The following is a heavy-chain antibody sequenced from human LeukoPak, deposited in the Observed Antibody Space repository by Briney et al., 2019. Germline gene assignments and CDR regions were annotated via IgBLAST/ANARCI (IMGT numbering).Heavy chain of an antibody. CDR1: GGSISSSSYY. V-gene: IGHV4-39*07. Sequence: SETLSLTCTVSGGSISSSSYYWGWIRQPPGKGLEWIGSAFHSGTTYYNPSLESRVTISVDTSKNQFSLKLSSVTAADTAVYYCATLYGDGGWFDPWGQGTLVTVSS. D-gene: IGHD4-17*01. CDR2: AFHSGTT. CDR3: ATLYGDGGWFDP. J-gene: IGHJ5*02.